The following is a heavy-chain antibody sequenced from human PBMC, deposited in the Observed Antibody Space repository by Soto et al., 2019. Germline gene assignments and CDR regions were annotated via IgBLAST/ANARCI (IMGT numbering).Heavy chain of an antibody. CDR1: GGSLSGYY. Sequence: QVQLQQWGAGLLKPSETLSLTCAVHGGSLSGYYWTWIRQPPGKGLEWIGEISHSGSTDYNPSLKSRVTISIDTSKNQLSLKVTSLTAADTSVYYCARRFDSWGQGTLVTVSS. CDR3: ARRFDS. J-gene: IGHJ4*02. CDR2: ISHSGST. V-gene: IGHV4-34*02.